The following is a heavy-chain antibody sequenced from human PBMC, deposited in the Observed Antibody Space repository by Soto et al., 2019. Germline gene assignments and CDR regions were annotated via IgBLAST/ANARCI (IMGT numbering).Heavy chain of an antibody. Sequence: QVQLVQSGAEVKKPGSSVKVSCKASGGTLSSYTISWVRQAPGQGLEWMGRIIPILGIANYAQKFQGRVTXTXXXAXXTADMELSSLRSEDTAVYYCARAIGIAAAINGFDAWGQGTLVTVSS. CDR1: GGTLSSYT. CDR2: IIPILGIA. V-gene: IGHV1-69*02. J-gene: IGHJ5*02. D-gene: IGHD6-13*01. CDR3: ARAIGIAAAINGFDA.